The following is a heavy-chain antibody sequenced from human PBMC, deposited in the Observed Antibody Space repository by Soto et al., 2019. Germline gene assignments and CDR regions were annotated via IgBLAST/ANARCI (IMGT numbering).Heavy chain of an antibody. V-gene: IGHV1-3*01. D-gene: IGHD6-13*01. CDR1: GYTFTSYA. J-gene: IGHJ4*02. CDR2: INAGNGNT. Sequence: QVQLVQSGAEVKKPGASVKVSCKASGYTFTSYAMHWVRQAPVQRLEWMGWINAGNGNTKYSQKFQGRVTITRDTPASTAYMELSSLRSEDTAVYYCARVDSSSWQYYFDYWGQGTLVTVSS. CDR3: ARVDSSSWQYYFDY.